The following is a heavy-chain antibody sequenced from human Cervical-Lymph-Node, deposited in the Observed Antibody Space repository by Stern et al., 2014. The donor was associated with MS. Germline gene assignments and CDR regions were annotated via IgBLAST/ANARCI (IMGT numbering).Heavy chain of an antibody. J-gene: IGHJ3*02. CDR3: AAEPMYYSDSVGAFDI. D-gene: IGHD3-22*01. Sequence: QMKLVQSGPEVKKPGTSVKVSCKASGFTFTSSAVQWVRQARGQRLEWIGRIVVGSGNTNYAQKFQERVTITRDMSTSTAYMELSSLRSEDTAVYYCAAEPMYYSDSVGAFDIWGQGTMVTVSS. CDR1: GFTFTSSA. V-gene: IGHV1-58*01. CDR2: IVVGSGNT.